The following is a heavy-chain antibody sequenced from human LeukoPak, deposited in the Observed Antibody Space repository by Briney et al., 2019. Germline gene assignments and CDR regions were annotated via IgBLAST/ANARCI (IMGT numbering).Heavy chain of an antibody. CDR1: GGTFSSYA. D-gene: IGHD3-10*01. Sequence: ASVKVSCKASGGTFSSYAISWVRQAPGQGLEWMGRIIPILGIANYAQKFQGRVTITADKSTSTAYMELSSLRSEDTAVYYCASSIWFGDRTRYYFDYWGQGTLVTVSS. CDR2: IIPILGIA. V-gene: IGHV1-69*04. J-gene: IGHJ4*02. CDR3: ASSIWFGDRTRYYFDY.